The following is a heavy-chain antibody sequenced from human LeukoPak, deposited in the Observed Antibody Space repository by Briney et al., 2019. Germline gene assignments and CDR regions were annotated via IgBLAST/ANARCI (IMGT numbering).Heavy chain of an antibody. CDR1: GGSISSYY. J-gene: IGHJ3*02. CDR3: ARERRDGYNRAFDI. D-gene: IGHD5-24*01. CDR2: IYYSGST. V-gene: IGHV4-59*01. Sequence: PSETLSLTCTVSGGSISSYYWSWIRQPPGKGLEWIGYIYYSGSTNYNPSLKSRVTISVDTSKNQFSLKLSSVTAADTAVYYCARERRDGYNRAFDIWGQGTMVTVSS.